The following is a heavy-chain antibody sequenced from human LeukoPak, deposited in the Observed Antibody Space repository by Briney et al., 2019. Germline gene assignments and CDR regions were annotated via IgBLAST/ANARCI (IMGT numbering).Heavy chain of an antibody. CDR2: IHTNGRT. V-gene: IGHV4-4*07. D-gene: IGHD6-19*01. Sequence: SETLSLTCSVSGASISTDYWSWIRHPAPDGLEWNAQIHTNGRTDIKPSLNRRRPISLATPNTHFPLTVTPITVTAPAIVSFAGRGLKTGWPFDYGGGGILVTVS. CDR1: GASISTDY. CDR3: AGRGLKTGWPFDY. J-gene: IGHJ4*01.